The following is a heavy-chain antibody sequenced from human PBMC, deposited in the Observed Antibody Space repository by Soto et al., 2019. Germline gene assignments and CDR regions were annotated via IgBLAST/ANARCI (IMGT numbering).Heavy chain of an antibody. Sequence: LSLTCTVFGGSVSSGDYYWSWMRQPPGKGLEWIGYVYYSGSTNYNPSLKSRVTISVDTSKNQFSLKLSSVTAGDTAVYYCARIPVDTYMIYWFDPWGQGPLVTV. D-gene: IGHD5-18*01. CDR2: VYYSGST. CDR3: ARIPVDTYMIYWFDP. CDR1: GGSVSSGDYY. V-gene: IGHV4-61*08. J-gene: IGHJ5*02.